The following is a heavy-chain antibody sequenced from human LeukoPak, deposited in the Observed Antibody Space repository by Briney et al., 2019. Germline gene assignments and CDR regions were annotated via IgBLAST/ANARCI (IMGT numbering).Heavy chain of an antibody. J-gene: IGHJ4*02. Sequence: ASVKVSCKASGGTFSSYAISWVRQAPGQGLEWMGGIIPIFGTANYAQKFQGRVTITTDESTSTAYMELSSLRAEDTAVYYCAKDIWTGKGYFDYWGQGTLVTVSS. CDR2: IIPIFGTA. CDR1: GGTFSSYA. V-gene: IGHV1-69*05. D-gene: IGHD1-14*01. CDR3: AKDIWTGKGYFDY.